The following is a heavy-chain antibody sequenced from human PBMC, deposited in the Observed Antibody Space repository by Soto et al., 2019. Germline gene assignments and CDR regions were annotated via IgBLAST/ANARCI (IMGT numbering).Heavy chain of an antibody. V-gene: IGHV5-10-1*01. CDR2: IDNSDSYT. CDR1: GYCFTSCG. D-gene: IGHD2-2*02. J-gene: IGHJ6*02. CDR3: ARSEAAIVDYYYGMDV. Sequence: GQSLKISCKGSGYCFTSCGISWVRKMPGKGLERMGGIDNSDSYTNYRACFTVYVANSADKSFRTAYLQWAELKASDTAMYYCARSEAAIVDYYYGMDVWGQGTTVTVSS.